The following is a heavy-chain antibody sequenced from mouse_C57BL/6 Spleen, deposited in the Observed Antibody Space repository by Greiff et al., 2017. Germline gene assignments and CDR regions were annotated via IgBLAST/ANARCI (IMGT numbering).Heavy chain of an antibody. CDR3: ARRGYDYEACFAY. J-gene: IGHJ3*01. V-gene: IGHV1-52*01. Sequence: QVQLQQPGAELVRPGSSVKLSCKASGYTFTSYWMHWVKQRPIQGLEWIGNIDPSDSETHYNQKFKDKATLTVDNSSSTASMQLSSLTSEDSAVYYCARRGYDYEACFAYWGQGTLVTVSA. CDR2: IDPSDSET. CDR1: GYTFTSYW. D-gene: IGHD2-4*01.